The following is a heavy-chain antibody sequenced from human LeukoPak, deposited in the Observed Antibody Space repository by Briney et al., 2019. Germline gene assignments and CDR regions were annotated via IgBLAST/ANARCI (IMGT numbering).Heavy chain of an antibody. J-gene: IGHJ6*03. V-gene: IGHV3-7*01. Sequence: HPGGSLRLSCAASGFTFSSYWMSWVRQAPGKGLEWVANIKQDGSGKYYVDSVKGRFTISRDNAKNSLYLQMNSLRAEDTAVYYCARDTYYYDSSGYPPLYYYYYYMDVWGKGTTVTVSS. CDR1: GFTFSSYW. CDR3: ARDTYYYDSSGYPPLYYYYYYMDV. D-gene: IGHD3-22*01. CDR2: IKQDGSGK.